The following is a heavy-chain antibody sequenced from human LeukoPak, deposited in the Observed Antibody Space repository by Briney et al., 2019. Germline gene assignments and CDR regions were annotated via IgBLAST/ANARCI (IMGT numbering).Heavy chain of an antibody. J-gene: IGHJ5*02. Sequence: SETLSLTCAVYGGSFSGYYWSWIRQPPGKGLEWIGEINHSGSTNYNPSLKSRVTISVDTSKNRFSLKLSSVTAADTAVYYCARGCAYYDFWSGYPMGNWFDPWGQGTLVTVSS. D-gene: IGHD3-3*01. CDR3: ARGCAYYDFWSGYPMGNWFDP. CDR2: INHSGST. CDR1: GGSFSGYY. V-gene: IGHV4-34*01.